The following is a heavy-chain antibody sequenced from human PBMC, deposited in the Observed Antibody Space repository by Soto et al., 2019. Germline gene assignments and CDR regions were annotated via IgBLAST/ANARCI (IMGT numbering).Heavy chain of an antibody. D-gene: IGHD3-22*01. Sequence: QVQLQESGPGLVKPSQTLSLTCTVSGDSVSGGDSYWSWIRQPPGKALEWIGYTSFSGYTSYTPSLKSRVTISVDMSKSPFSLRLTSVTAAATAIYYCVRGGNPYHYATSGPGTFDKWGQGTLVSVSS. V-gene: IGHV4-30-4*01. CDR3: VRGGNPYHYATSGPGTFDK. CDR2: TSFSGYT. J-gene: IGHJ4*02. CDR1: GDSVSGGDSY.